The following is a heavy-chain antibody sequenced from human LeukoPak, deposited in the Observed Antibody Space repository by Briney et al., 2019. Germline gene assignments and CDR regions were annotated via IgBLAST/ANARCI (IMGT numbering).Heavy chain of an antibody. CDR3: ARDSSSYHPLGY. CDR2: IIPILGIA. D-gene: IGHD3-22*01. Sequence: SVKVSCKASGGTFSSYAISWVRQAPGQGLEWMGRIIPILGIANYAQKFQGRVTITADKSTCTAYMELSSLRSEDTAVYYCARDSSSYHPLGYWGQGTLVTVSS. CDR1: GGTFSSYA. V-gene: IGHV1-69*04. J-gene: IGHJ4*02.